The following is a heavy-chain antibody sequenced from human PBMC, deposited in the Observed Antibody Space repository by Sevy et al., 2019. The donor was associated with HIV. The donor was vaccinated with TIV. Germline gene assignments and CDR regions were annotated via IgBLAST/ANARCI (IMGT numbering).Heavy chain of an antibody. CDR2: ISSTGGNT. CDR3: VRRGTAGSYDY. Sequence: GGSLRLSCAASGFTFSSYVMHWARQAPGKGLESVSAISSTGGNTYCIDSVKGRFTISRDNSKNTLYLQMDSLRVEDMAVYYCVRRGTAGSYDYWGQGALVTVSS. V-gene: IGHV3-64*02. CDR1: GFTFSSYV. J-gene: IGHJ4*02. D-gene: IGHD1-26*01.